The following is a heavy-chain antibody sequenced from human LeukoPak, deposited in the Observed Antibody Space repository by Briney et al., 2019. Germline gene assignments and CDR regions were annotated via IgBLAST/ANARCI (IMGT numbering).Heavy chain of an antibody. J-gene: IGHJ4*02. CDR1: GGSISSSSYH. Sequence: SETLSLTCTVSGGSISSSSYHWGWIRQPPGKGLEWIGSIYYSGSTYYNPSLKSRVTISVDTSKNQFSLKLSSVTAADTAVYYCARHGDYDFWSGYFDYWGQGTLVTVSS. V-gene: IGHV4-39*01. CDR2: IYYSGST. CDR3: ARHGDYDFWSGYFDY. D-gene: IGHD3-3*01.